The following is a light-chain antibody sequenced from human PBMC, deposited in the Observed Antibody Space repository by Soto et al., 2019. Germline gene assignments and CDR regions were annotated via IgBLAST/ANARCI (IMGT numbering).Light chain of an antibody. V-gene: IGKV3-20*01. CDR1: QSISSSY. Sequence: EIVLTQSPGTLSLSPGERATLSCRASQSISSSYLAWYQQKPGQAPRLLIFGAFSRATGIPDRFSGSGSGTDFTLTISRLEPEDFAVYYCQEYGSSRTFGQGTKVDIX. CDR2: GAF. CDR3: QEYGSSRT. J-gene: IGKJ1*01.